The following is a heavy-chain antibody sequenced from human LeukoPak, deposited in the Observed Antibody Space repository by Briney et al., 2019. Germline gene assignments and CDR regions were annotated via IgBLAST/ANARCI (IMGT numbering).Heavy chain of an antibody. CDR3: ASRRYSGSYYVFDY. D-gene: IGHD1-26*01. CDR1: GFTFSSYE. Sequence: PGGSLRLSCAASGFTFSSYEMNWVRQAPGKGLEWVSYISSSGSTIYYADSVKGRFTISRDNAKNSLYLQMNSLRAEDTAVYYCASRRYSGSYYVFDYWGQGTLVTVSS. CDR2: ISSSGSTI. J-gene: IGHJ4*02. V-gene: IGHV3-48*03.